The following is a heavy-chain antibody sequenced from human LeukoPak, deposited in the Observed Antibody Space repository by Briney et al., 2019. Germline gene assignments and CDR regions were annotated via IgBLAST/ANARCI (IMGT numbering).Heavy chain of an antibody. Sequence: ASEALFLTCAVYGGVFRGFFWSWVPPPPREGAGGDGGINHSGSTNYNPSLKSRVTISVDTSKNQFSLKLSSVTAADTAVYYCARGYYGSGSYSDAFDIWGQGTMVTVSS. V-gene: IGHV4-34*01. J-gene: IGHJ3*02. D-gene: IGHD3-10*01. CDR2: INHSGST. CDR1: GGVFRGFF. CDR3: ARGYYGSGSYSDAFDI.